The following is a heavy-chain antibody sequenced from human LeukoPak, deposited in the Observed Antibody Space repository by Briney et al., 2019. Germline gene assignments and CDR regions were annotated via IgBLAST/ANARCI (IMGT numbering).Heavy chain of an antibody. Sequence: ASVKVSCKASGYTSTSYYINWVRQAPGQGLEWMGWINPNSGGTNYAQKFQGRVTMTRDTSISTAYMELSRLRSDDTAVYYCARLTGDRHYWGQGTLVTVSS. J-gene: IGHJ4*02. CDR3: ARLTGDRHY. V-gene: IGHV1-2*02. CDR1: GYTSTSYY. CDR2: INPNSGGT. D-gene: IGHD7-27*01.